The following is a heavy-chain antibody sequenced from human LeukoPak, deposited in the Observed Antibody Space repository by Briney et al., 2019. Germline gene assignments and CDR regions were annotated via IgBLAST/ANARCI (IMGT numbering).Heavy chain of an antibody. D-gene: IGHD2-15*01. CDR3: AKDDWYCSGGSCPQNFDY. V-gene: IGHV3-30*02. J-gene: IGHJ4*02. CDR1: GFTFSSYG. CDR2: IRYDGSNK. Sequence: PGGSLRLSCAASGFTFSSYGMHWVRQAPGKGLEWVAVIRYDGSNKYYADSVKGRFTISRDNSKNTLYLQMNSLRAEDTAVYYCAKDDWYCSGGSCPQNFDYWGQGTLVTVSS.